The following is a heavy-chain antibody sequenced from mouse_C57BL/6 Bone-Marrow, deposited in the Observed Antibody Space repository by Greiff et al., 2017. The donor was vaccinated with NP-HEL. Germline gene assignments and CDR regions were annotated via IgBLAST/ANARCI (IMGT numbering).Heavy chain of an antibody. CDR3: ASYGNYEGAWFAY. J-gene: IGHJ3*01. CDR2: IHPNSGST. Sequence: VQLQQPGAELVKPGASVKLSCTASGYTFTSYWMHWVKQRPGQGLEWIGMIHPNSGSTNYNEKFKSKATLTVDKSSSTAYMQLSSLTSEDSAVYYCASYGNYEGAWFAYWGQGTLVTVSA. D-gene: IGHD2-1*01. CDR1: GYTFTSYW. V-gene: IGHV1-64*01.